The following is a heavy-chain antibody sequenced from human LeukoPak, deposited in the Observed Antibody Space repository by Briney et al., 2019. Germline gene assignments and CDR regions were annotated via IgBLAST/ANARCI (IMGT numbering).Heavy chain of an antibody. D-gene: IGHD3-3*01. CDR3: ARGSGLAF. Sequence: GGSLRLSCAASGFTFRTYWMSWVRQAPGKGREWVANINQDGSEKYYVDSVKGRFTISRDNARNSLFLQMNSLRAEDTAAYYCARGSGLAFWGQGTLVTVSS. CDR1: GFTFRTYW. V-gene: IGHV3-7*05. CDR2: INQDGSEK. J-gene: IGHJ4*02.